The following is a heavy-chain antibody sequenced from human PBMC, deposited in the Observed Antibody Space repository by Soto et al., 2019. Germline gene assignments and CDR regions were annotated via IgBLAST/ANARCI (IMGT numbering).Heavy chain of an antibody. D-gene: IGHD5-18*01. Sequence: PSETLSLTCTVSGGSISSGGYYWSWIRQHPGKGLEWIGYIYYSGSTYYNPSLKSRVTISVDTSKNQFSPKLSSVTAADTAVYYCAGGRIQLWYPFDYWGQGTLVTVSS. V-gene: IGHV4-31*03. CDR3: AGGRIQLWYPFDY. CDR1: GGSISSGGYY. CDR2: IYYSGST. J-gene: IGHJ4*02.